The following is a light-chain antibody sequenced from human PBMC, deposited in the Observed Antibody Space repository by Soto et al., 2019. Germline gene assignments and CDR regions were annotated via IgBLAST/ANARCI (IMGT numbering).Light chain of an antibody. CDR1: HSVSGS. J-gene: IGKJ2*01. CDR2: SAS. Sequence: EIELTQSPGTLSVSPGERATLSCRATHSVSGSLAWYQQKPGRPPRLLIHSASTRATGIPARFSGSGSGTDFTLTISSLQSEDFAVYYCQKYNNWPRYTFGQGTRLEIK. CDR3: QKYNNWPRYT. V-gene: IGKV3-15*01.